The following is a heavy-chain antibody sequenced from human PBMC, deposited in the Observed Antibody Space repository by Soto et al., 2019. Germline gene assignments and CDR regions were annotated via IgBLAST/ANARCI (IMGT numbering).Heavy chain of an antibody. CDR3: AREVGVYNWNEAGAFDI. Sequence: QVQLVQSGAEVKKPGASVKVSCKASGYTLTSYGISWVRQAPGQGLEWMGWISAYNGNTNYAQKLQGRVTMTTDTSTSTAYMELRSLRSDDTAVYYCAREVGVYNWNEAGAFDIWGQGTMVTVSS. V-gene: IGHV1-18*01. J-gene: IGHJ3*02. D-gene: IGHD1-20*01. CDR1: GYTLTSYG. CDR2: ISAYNGNT.